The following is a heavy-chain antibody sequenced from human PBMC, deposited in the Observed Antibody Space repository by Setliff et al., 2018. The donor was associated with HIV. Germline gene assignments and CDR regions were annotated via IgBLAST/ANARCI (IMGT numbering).Heavy chain of an antibody. CDR1: GGTFSNYG. CDR2: IIPILGTT. CDR3: ARAEGYYDNSVNPGRYYYYDMDV. Sequence: ASVKVSCKASGGTFSNYGLNWVRQAPGQGLEWMGRIIPILGTTNYAQNFQGSVTITADESTSTVYMELSSLRSEDTAVYYCARAEGYYDNSVNPGRYYYYDMDVWGKGTTVTVSS. V-gene: IGHV1-69*11. D-gene: IGHD3-22*01. J-gene: IGHJ6*03.